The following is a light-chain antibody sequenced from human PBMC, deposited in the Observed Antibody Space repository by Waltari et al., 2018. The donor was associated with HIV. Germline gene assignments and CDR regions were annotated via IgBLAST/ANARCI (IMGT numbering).Light chain of an antibody. CDR3: AAWDASLNGQV. J-gene: IGLJ3*02. Sequence: QSVLTQPPSASGTPGQRVTISCSGSSSNIRSNTVNWYQRLPGTAPKLLIYTNDQRPSAVPDPFSGSTSATLASLAISGLQSEDEADYYCAAWDASLNGQVFGGGTKLTVL. V-gene: IGLV1-44*01. CDR2: TND. CDR1: SSNIRSNT.